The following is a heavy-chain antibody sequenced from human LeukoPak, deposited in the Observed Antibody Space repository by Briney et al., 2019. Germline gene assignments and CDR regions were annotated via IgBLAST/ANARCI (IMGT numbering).Heavy chain of an antibody. Sequence: SETLSLTCAGYGLSFSGYYWSWIRQPPGKGLKGWREINHSRNTNDNPSLNSLITISVDSSKNQFSLKMSSVTAADTAVYYCARRSSSWYGHFDYWGQGTLVTVSS. V-gene: IGHV4-34*01. CDR3: ARRSSSWYGHFDY. D-gene: IGHD6-13*01. CDR1: GLSFSGYY. J-gene: IGHJ4*02. CDR2: INHSRNT.